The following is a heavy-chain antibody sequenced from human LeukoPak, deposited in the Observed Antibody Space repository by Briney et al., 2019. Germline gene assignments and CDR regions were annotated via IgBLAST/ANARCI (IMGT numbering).Heavy chain of an antibody. D-gene: IGHD3-9*01. V-gene: IGHV1-18*01. Sequence: ASVKVSCKASGHTFTSYGISWVRQAPGQGLEWMGWISAYNGNTNYAQKLQGRVTMTTDTSTSTAYMELRSLGSDDTAVYYCAAGYFDWLSPHYYYYYGMDVWGQGTTVTVSS. CDR2: ISAYNGNT. J-gene: IGHJ6*02. CDR1: GHTFTSYG. CDR3: AAGYFDWLSPHYYYYYGMDV.